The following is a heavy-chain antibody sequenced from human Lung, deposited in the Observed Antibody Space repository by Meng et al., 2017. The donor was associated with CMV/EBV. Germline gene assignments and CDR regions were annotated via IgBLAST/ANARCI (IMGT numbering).Heavy chain of an antibody. J-gene: IGHJ5*02. Sequence: GEXXKISCKTSGYAFTTYWVGWVRQKPGKGLEWMGIINPADSNTRYSPSFQGQVTISADKSTSTAYLQWSSLRASDTAMYYCVRGTLRFLEWFEGGWFDPXAREXRSPSPQ. CDR3: VRGTLRFLEWFEGGWFDP. D-gene: IGHD3-3*01. CDR2: INPADSNT. CDR1: GYAFTTYW. V-gene: IGHV5-51*01.